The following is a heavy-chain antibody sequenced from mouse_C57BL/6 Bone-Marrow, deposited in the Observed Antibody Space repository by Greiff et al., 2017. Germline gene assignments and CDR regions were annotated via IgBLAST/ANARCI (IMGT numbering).Heavy chain of an antibody. V-gene: IGHV1-19*01. Sequence: EVQLQQSGPVLVKPGASVKMSCKASGYTFTDYYMNWVKQSHGKSLEWIGVINPYNGGTSYNQKFKGKATLTVDKSSSTAYMERHSLTSEDAAVYYGAREGDYDGGYAMDYWGQGTSVTVSS. D-gene: IGHD2-4*01. J-gene: IGHJ4*01. CDR3: AREGDYDGGYAMDY. CDR2: INPYNGGT. CDR1: GYTFTDYY.